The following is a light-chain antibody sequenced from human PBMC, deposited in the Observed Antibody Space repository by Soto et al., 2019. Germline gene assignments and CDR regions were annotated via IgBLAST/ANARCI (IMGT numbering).Light chain of an antibody. J-gene: IGKJ1*01. CDR1: QSVRSN. V-gene: IGKV3-15*01. CDR2: DVS. Sequence: MPHCPPALPVSLVGRSTLSCRASQSVRSNLAWYQQRPGQAPRLLIYDVSTRATGIPARFSGSGSGTEFTLSISSLQSEDFAVYYCQQYGSSQWTFGQGTKVDIK. CDR3: QQYGSSQWT.